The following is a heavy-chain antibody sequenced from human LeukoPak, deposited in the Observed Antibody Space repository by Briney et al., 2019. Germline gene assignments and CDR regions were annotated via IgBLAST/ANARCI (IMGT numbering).Heavy chain of an antibody. Sequence: GGSLRLSCAASGFTFSSYGMDWVRQAPGKGLEWVAAIWYDGSNKHYADSVKGRFTISRDNSKNTLYLQMNSLRAEDTAVYYCARDTGYYYDSSGHYYYYGMDVWGQGTTVTVSS. V-gene: IGHV3-33*01. J-gene: IGHJ6*02. CDR1: GFTFSSYG. D-gene: IGHD3-22*01. CDR2: IWYDGSNK. CDR3: ARDTGYYYDSSGHYYYYGMDV.